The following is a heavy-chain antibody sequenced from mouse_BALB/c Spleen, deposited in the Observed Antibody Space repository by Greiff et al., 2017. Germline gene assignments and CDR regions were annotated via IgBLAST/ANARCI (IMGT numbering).Heavy chain of an antibody. CDR3: ASLYGYDEGVFAY. CDR1: GYTFTDYN. V-gene: IGHV1-18*01. D-gene: IGHD2-2*01. Sequence: EVQLQQSGPELVKPGASVKIPCKASGYTFTDYNMDWVKQSHGKSLEWIGDINPNNGGTIYNQKFKGKATLTVDKSSSTAYMELRSLTSEDTAVYYCASLYGYDEGVFAYWGQGTLVTVSA. CDR2: INPNNGGT. J-gene: IGHJ3*01.